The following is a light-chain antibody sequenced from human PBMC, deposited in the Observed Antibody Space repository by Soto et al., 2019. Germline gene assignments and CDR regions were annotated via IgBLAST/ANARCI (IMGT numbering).Light chain of an antibody. J-gene: IGLJ1*01. V-gene: IGLV2-23*02. CDR1: SSDVGSYNL. Sequence: QSALTQPASVSGSPGQSITISCTGISSDVGSYNLVSWYQQHPGKAPKLMIYEVSKRPSGVSNRFSGSKSGNTASLTISGLQAEDEADYYCCSYAGSSTSVFGTGTKLTVL. CDR2: EVS. CDR3: CSYAGSSTSV.